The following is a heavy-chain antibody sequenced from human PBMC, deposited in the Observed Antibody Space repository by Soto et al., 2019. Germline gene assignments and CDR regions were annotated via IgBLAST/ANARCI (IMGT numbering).Heavy chain of an antibody. CDR2: ISGSGGST. V-gene: IGHV3-23*01. CDR1: GFTFSSYA. CDR3: AKTGYSSSWTPYIPRDPMDV. Sequence: PGGSLRLSCAASGFTFSSYAMSWVRQAPGKGLEWVSAISGSGGSTYYADSVKGRFTISRDNSKNTLYLQMNSLRAEDTAVYYCAKTGYSSSWTPYIPRDPMDVCGQGTTLTVSS. D-gene: IGHD6-13*01. J-gene: IGHJ6*02.